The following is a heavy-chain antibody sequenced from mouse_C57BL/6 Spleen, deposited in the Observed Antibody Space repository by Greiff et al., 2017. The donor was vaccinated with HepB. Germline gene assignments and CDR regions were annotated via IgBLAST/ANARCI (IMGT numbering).Heavy chain of an antibody. Sequence: VKLMESGPGLVAPSQSLSITCTVSGFSLTSYGVHWVRQPPGKGLEWLVVIWSDGSTTYNSALKSRLSISKDNSKSQVFLKMNSLQTDDTAMYSCARHGRDGYGGAMDYWGQGTSVTVSS. J-gene: IGHJ4*01. CDR1: GFSLTSYG. V-gene: IGHV2-6-1*01. CDR3: ARHGRDGYGGAMDY. CDR2: IWSDGST. D-gene: IGHD2-2*01.